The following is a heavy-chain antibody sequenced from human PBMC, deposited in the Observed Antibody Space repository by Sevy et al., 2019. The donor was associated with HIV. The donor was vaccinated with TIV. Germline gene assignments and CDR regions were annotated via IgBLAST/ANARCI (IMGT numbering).Heavy chain of an antibody. CDR2: ISSGSSYI. V-gene: IGHV3-21*01. CDR3: ARGDYYGSLYYFDY. CDR1: GFTFSNYF. Sequence: GGSLRLSCAASGFTFSNYFINWVRQAPGKRLEWVSSISSGSSYIFYADSVKGRFTISRDNAKNSLYLHMNSLRAEDTAVYYCARGDYYGSLYYFDYWGPGTLVTVSS. J-gene: IGHJ4*02. D-gene: IGHD3-10*01.